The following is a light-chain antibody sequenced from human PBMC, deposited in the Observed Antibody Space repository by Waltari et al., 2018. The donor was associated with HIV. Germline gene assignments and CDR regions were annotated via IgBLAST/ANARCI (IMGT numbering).Light chain of an antibody. J-gene: IGKJ1*01. CDR2: WAS. CDR3: QQYYSTPWT. CDR1: QSVLYRSNNRNY. V-gene: IGKV4-1*01. Sequence: DIVMTKSPDSLVVSLGERATINCKSSQSVLYRSNNRNYLPWYQQKPGQPPKLLIYWASTRESGVPDRFSGRGSGTDFTLTISSLQAEDVAVYYCQQYYSTPWTFGQGTKVEIK.